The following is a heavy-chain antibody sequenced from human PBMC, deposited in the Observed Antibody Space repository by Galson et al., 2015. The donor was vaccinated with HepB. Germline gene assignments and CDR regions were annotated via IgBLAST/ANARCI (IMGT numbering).Heavy chain of an antibody. CDR3: AKDLIRGCSSTSCQNMDV. J-gene: IGHJ6*03. CDR2: ISYDGSNK. CDR1: GFTFSSYG. V-gene: IGHV3-30*18. Sequence: SLRLSCAASGFTFSSYGMHWVRQAPGKGLEWVAVISYDGSNKYYADSVKGRFAISRDNSKNTLYLQMNSLRAEDTAVYYCAKDLIRGCSSTSCQNMDVWGKGTTVTVSS. D-gene: IGHD2-2*01.